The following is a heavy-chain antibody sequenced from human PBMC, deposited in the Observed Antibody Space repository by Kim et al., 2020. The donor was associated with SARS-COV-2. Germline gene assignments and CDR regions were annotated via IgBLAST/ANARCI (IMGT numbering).Heavy chain of an antibody. D-gene: IGHD5-12*01. V-gene: IGHV3-30*03. Sequence: KGRVTISRDNSKNTLYLQMNSLGAEDTAVYYCATRGYSGYESYYYYGMDVWGQGTTVTVSS. J-gene: IGHJ6*02. CDR3: ATRGYSGYESYYYYGMDV.